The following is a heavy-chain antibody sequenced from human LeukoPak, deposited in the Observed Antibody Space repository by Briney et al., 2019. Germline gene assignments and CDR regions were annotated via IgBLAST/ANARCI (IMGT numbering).Heavy chain of an antibody. CDR3: AGSIVVVHLDY. Sequence: GGSLRLSCAASGFIFSSYEMSWVRQAPGKGLEWVSYISSSGRTMYYADSVKGRFTVSRDNAKNSLYLQMNSLRAEDTAVYYCAGSIVVVHLDYWGQGTLVTVSS. V-gene: IGHV3-48*03. D-gene: IGHD3-22*01. CDR1: GFIFSSYE. CDR2: ISSSGRTM. J-gene: IGHJ4*02.